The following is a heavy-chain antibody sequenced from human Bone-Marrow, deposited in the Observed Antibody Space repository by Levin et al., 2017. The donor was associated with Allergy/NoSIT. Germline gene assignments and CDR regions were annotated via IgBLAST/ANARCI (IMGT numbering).Heavy chain of an antibody. V-gene: IGHV4-34*01. CDR1: GGSFSGYY. D-gene: IGHD5-12*01. CDR3: ARGRERSVATQSWAYYYYGMDV. CDR2: INHSGST. Sequence: SQTLSLTCAVYGGSFSGYYWSWIRQPPGKGLEWIGEINHSGSTNYNPSLKSRVTISVDTSKNQFSLKLSSVTAADTAVYYCARGRERSVATQSWAYYYYGMDVWGQGTTVTVSS. J-gene: IGHJ6*02.